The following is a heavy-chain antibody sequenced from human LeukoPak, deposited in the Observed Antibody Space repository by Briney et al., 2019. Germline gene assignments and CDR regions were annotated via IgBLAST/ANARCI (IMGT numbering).Heavy chain of an antibody. D-gene: IGHD1-26*01. CDR1: GYLLTSYW. CDR2: IDPSDSYT. J-gene: IGHJ1*01. CDR3: ARPRAVGAAEEDAEYFQH. Sequence: GESLKISFKGSGYLLTSYWISWVRPMPGKGPGWMGRIDPSDSYTNYSPSVKGHVTISADKSISTAYLQWSSLKASDSAMYYCARPRAVGAAEEDAEYFQHWGQGTLVTVSS. V-gene: IGHV5-10-1*01.